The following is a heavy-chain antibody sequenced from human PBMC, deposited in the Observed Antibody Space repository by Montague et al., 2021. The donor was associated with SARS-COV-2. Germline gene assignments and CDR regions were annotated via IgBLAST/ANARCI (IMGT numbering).Heavy chain of an antibody. CDR2: VHYSGRP. Sequence: SETLSLTCTVSGDSISSSSYSWGWIRQPPRKGLEWIGSVHYSGRPYYNPSLKSRVTIYVDTSKNQLSLKLSSVTAADTAVYYCTRHVHMTWPEPSPGFDYWGQGTLVTVSS. D-gene: IGHD1-1*01. V-gene: IGHV4-39*01. J-gene: IGHJ4*02. CDR3: TRHVHMTWPEPSPGFDY. CDR1: GDSISSSSYS.